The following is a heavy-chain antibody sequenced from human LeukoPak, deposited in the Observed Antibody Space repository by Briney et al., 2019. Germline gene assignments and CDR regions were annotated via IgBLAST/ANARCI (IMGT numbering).Heavy chain of an antibody. V-gene: IGHV3-7*01. CDR3: ARDRGYSTFDY. D-gene: IGHD3-22*01. Sequence: GGSLRLSCVASGFTFSSHWMSWVRQAPGKGLEWVANTNQGESEENYVDSVKGRFTISRDNAKNSLYLQMNSLRGEDTAVYYCARDRGYSTFDYWGQGTQVTVSS. CDR2: TNQGESEE. CDR1: GFTFSSHW. J-gene: IGHJ4*02.